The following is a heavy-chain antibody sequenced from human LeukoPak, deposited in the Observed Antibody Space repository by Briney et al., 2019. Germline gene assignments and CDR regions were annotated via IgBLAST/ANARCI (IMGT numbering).Heavy chain of an antibody. CDR2: INSDGSST. J-gene: IGHJ6*02. Sequence: GGSLRLSCAASGFTFSRYWMHWVRQAPGEGLVWVSRINSDGSSTRYADSVKGRFTISRDNAKNTLDLQMNSLRAEDTAVYYCARSHYYESSGYFSYYYGMDVWGQGTTVTVSS. D-gene: IGHD3-22*01. V-gene: IGHV3-74*01. CDR3: ARSHYYESSGYFSYYYGMDV. CDR1: GFTFSRYW.